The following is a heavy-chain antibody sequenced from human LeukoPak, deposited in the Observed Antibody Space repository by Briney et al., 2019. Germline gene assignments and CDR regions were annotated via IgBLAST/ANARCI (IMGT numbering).Heavy chain of an antibody. CDR1: GFTFSHFW. V-gene: IGHV3-23*01. J-gene: IGHJ4*02. Sequence: PGGSLRLSCAASGFTFSHFWMSWVRQAPGKGLEWVSAISGSGGSTYYADSVKGRFTISRDNSKNTLYLQMNSLRAEDTAVYYCAKRTYYDFWSGYYDYWGQGTLVTVSS. D-gene: IGHD3-3*01. CDR3: AKRTYYDFWSGYYDY. CDR2: ISGSGGST.